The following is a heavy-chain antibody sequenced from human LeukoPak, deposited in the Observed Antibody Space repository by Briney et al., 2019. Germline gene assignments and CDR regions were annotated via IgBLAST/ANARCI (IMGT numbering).Heavy chain of an antibody. Sequence: SETLSLTCAVYGGSFSGYYWSWIRQPPGKGLEWIGEIYHSGSTNYNPSLKSRVTISVDKSKNQFSLKLSSVTAADTAVYYCARVPTVTFFDYWGQGTLVTVSS. CDR2: IYHSGST. V-gene: IGHV4-34*01. J-gene: IGHJ4*02. D-gene: IGHD4-17*01. CDR3: ARVPTVTFFDY. CDR1: GGSFSGYY.